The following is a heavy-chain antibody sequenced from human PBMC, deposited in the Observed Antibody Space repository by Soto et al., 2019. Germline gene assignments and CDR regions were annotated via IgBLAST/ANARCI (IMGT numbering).Heavy chain of an antibody. D-gene: IGHD6-25*01. Sequence: QGQLVESGGGVVQPGRSLRLSCEASGFSLSNHGMHWVRQVPGKGLEWVAVIWSDGVTKFYVDSVKGRFTISRDGSKNTLYLQMDSLRAEVTAVYYCARGRQRWPQGYLDYWGQGTLVTVSP. V-gene: IGHV3-33*01. CDR2: IWSDGVTK. J-gene: IGHJ4*02. CDR3: ARGRQRWPQGYLDY. CDR1: GFSLSNHG.